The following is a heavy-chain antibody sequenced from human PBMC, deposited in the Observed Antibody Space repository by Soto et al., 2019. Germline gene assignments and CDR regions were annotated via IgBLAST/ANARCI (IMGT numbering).Heavy chain of an antibody. CDR3: ASLATVTPHYYGMDV. CDR2: IIPILGIA. Sequence: QVQLVQSGAEVKKPGSSVKVSCKASGGTFSSYTISWVRQAPGQGLEWMGRIIPILGIANYAQKFQGRVTITADKSTSTAYLALSSLRSEDTAVYYCASLATVTPHYYGMDVWGQGTTVTVSS. V-gene: IGHV1-69*02. J-gene: IGHJ6*02. CDR1: GGTFSSYT. D-gene: IGHD4-17*01.